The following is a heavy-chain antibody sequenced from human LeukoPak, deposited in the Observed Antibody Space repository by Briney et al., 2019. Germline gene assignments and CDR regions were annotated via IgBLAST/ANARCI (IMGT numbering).Heavy chain of an antibody. CDR1: GFTFSSYA. Sequence: GGSLRLSCAASGFTFSSYAMHWVRQAPGKGLEWVAVISYDGSNKYYADSVKGRFTISRDNSKNTLYLQMNSLRAEDTAVYYCAKDRSGYGDAFDIWGQGTMVTVSS. CDR3: AKDRSGYGDAFDI. J-gene: IGHJ3*02. V-gene: IGHV3-30-3*01. CDR2: ISYDGSNK. D-gene: IGHD3-3*01.